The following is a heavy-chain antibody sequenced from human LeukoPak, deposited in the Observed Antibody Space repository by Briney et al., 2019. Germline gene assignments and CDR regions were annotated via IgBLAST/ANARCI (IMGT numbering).Heavy chain of an antibody. V-gene: IGHV3-7*01. CDR1: GFTFSGAW. D-gene: IGHD3-22*01. Sequence: GGSLRLSCTASGFTFSGAWMTWVRQAPGKGLEWVANIREDGTEKNYVDSVKGRFTISRDKSKNTLYLQMNSLRAEDTAVYYCARSPHYCDSSGYNYWGQGTLVTVSS. CDR3: ARSPHYCDSSGYNY. J-gene: IGHJ4*02. CDR2: IREDGTEK.